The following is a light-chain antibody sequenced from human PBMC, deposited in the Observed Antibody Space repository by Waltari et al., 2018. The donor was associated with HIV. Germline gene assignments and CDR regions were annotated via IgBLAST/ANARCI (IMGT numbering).Light chain of an antibody. CDR1: SSNIGTKY. V-gene: IGLV1-47*01. CDR2: KNN. J-gene: IGLJ2*01. Sequence: QAVLTRPPSASGTPGQRVTISCFGSSSNIGTKYVYWYQQLPGTAHKLLIYKNNLRPSWATDRFSGSKSGTSSSLAISGPRSEDEAEYYCPACDDSLSGGALGGGTKLTVL. CDR3: PACDDSLSGGA.